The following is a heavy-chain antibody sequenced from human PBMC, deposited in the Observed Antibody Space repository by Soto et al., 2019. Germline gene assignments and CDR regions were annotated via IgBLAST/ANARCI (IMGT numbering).Heavy chain of an antibody. CDR2: IRHDGSND. V-gene: IGHV3-33*03. J-gene: IGHJ6*02. CDR1: GFTFSAFG. D-gene: IGHD3-10*01. CDR3: ASLNTVRSWDYDGMDI. Sequence: QLHLVESGGGVVQPGASVRLSCEASGFTFSAFGMHWVRQAPGKGLEWVAGIRHDGSNDYYSDFAKGRLTISRDNSRDTLYLQIHSLRGDDSAVHYWASLNTVRSWDYDGMDIWGQGTTVTVSS.